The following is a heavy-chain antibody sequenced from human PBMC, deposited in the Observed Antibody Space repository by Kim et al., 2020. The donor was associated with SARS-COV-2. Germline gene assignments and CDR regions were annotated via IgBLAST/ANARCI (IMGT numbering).Heavy chain of an antibody. CDR3: AGYSGGYYFDY. Sequence: SNYNPSLNGRVTISLATSKTQSSLRLSSVTAADTAVYYCAGYSGGYYFDYWGQGTLVTVSS. V-gene: IGHV4-59*01. D-gene: IGHD1-26*01. CDR2: S. J-gene: IGHJ4*02.